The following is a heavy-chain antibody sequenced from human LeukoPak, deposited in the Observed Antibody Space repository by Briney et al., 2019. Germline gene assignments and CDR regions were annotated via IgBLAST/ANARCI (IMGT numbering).Heavy chain of an antibody. CDR3: ARFPIGVATVDY. J-gene: IGHJ4*02. CDR1: GYTFTSYD. Sequence: GASVKVSCKASGYTFTSYDINWVRQAIGQGLEWMGWMNPNSGNTGYAQKFQGRVTMTRNTSISTAYMELSSLRSEDTAVYYCARFPIGVATVDYWGQGTLVTVSS. CDR2: MNPNSGNT. D-gene: IGHD5-12*01. V-gene: IGHV1-8*01.